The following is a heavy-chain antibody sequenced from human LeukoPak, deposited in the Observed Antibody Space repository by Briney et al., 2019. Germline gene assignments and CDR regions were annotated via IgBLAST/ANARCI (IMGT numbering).Heavy chain of an antibody. CDR3: ASGFSSSPYFDY. D-gene: IGHD6-6*01. V-gene: IGHV3-11*06. CDR1: GFTFSDYY. CDR2: ITGSSSYI. J-gene: IGHJ4*02. Sequence: PGGSLRLSCAASGFTFSDYYMSWIRQAPGKGLEWVSFITGSSSYIYYTDSVKGRFTISRDNAKNSLFLQMNSLRDEDTAVYYCASGFSSSPYFDYWGQGTLVTVSS.